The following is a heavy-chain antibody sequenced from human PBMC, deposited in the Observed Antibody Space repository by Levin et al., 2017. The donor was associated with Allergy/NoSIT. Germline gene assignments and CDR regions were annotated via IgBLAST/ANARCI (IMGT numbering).Heavy chain of an antibody. J-gene: IGHJ6*02. Sequence: SQTLSLTCTVSGGSISSYYWSWIRQPPGKGLEWIGYIYYSGSTNYNPSLKSRVTISVDTSKNQFSLKLSSVTAADTAVYYCARGHSGNDYGMDVWGQGTTVTVSS. D-gene: IGHD1-1*01. CDR3: ARGHSGNDYGMDV. V-gene: IGHV4-59*01. CDR2: IYYSGST. CDR1: GGSISSYY.